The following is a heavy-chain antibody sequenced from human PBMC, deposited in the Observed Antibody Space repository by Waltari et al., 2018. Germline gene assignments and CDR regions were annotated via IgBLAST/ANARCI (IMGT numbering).Heavy chain of an antibody. V-gene: IGHV3-21*01. Sequence: EVQLVESGGGLVKPGGSLRLSCAASGFTFGSYSMNWVRQAPGKGLEWVSSISSSSSYIYYADSVKGRFTISRDNAKNALYLQMNSLRAEDTAVYYCARDRKYQSGDDAFDIWGQGTMVTVSS. CDR1: GFTFGSYS. CDR2: ISSSSSYI. J-gene: IGHJ3*02. D-gene: IGHD2-2*01. CDR3: ARDRKYQSGDDAFDI.